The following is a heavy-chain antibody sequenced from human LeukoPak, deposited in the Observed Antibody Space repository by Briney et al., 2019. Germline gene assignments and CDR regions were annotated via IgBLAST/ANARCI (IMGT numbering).Heavy chain of an antibody. J-gene: IGHJ4*02. CDR1: GFTFSSYA. V-gene: IGHV3-64*01. CDR3: ARGLRLGELSLFDY. D-gene: IGHD3-16*02. Sequence: GGSLRLSCAASGFTFSSYAMHWVRQAPGKGLEYVSAISSNGGSTYYANSVKGRFTISRDNSKNTLYLQMGSLRAEDMAVYYGARGLRLGELSLFDYWGQGTLVTVSS. CDR2: ISSNGGST.